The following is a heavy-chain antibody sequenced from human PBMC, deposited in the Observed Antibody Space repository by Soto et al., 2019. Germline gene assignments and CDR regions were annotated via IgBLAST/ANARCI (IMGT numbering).Heavy chain of an antibody. J-gene: IGHJ2*01. CDR1: NGSISSGGYS. Sequence: QLQLQESGSGLVKASQTLSLTCAVSNGSISSGGYSWSWIRQPPGKVLEWLGYIYHSGSTYYNPSLKSLVTLSVDRSKNQFSLKLSSVTAADTAVYFCARSITIFGVVISYSYFDLWGRGTLVTVSS. CDR3: ARSITIFGVVISYSYFDL. CDR2: IYHSGST. V-gene: IGHV4-30-2*01. D-gene: IGHD3-3*01.